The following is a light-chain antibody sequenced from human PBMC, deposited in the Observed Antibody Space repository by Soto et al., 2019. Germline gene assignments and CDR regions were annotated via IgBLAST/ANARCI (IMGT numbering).Light chain of an antibody. CDR3: QQYGGSPRIT. J-gene: IGKJ5*01. CDR2: GAS. V-gene: IGKV3-20*01. CDR1: QSVSSN. Sequence: IALTQSPGTLSLSPGERATLSCRASQSVSSNLAWYQQKPGQPPRLLIYGASNRATGIPDRFSGSGSGTDFTLIINRLEPEDVAIYYCQQYGGSPRITFGQGTRLEIK.